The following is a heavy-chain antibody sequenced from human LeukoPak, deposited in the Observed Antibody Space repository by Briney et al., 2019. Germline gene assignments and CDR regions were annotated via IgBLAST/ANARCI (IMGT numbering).Heavy chain of an antibody. Sequence: ASVKVSCKASGYTFTGYYMHWVRQAPGQGLEWMGWINPNSGGTNYAQKFQGRVTMTRDTSISTAYLQWSRLKASDTAMYYCARRSYHGSGIYVHFDNWGQGTLVTVSS. CDR2: INPNSGGT. CDR1: GYTFTGYY. J-gene: IGHJ4*02. D-gene: IGHD3-10*01. CDR3: ARRSYHGSGIYVHFDN. V-gene: IGHV1-2*02.